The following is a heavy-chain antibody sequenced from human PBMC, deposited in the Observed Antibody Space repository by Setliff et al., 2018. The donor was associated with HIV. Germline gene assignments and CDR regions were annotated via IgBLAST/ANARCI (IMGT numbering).Heavy chain of an antibody. CDR1: GGSITGHS. Sequence: SETLSLTCTVSGGSITGHSRSWIRQPPGKVLEWIGYIDHSETTNYNSSLKSRLSISIDTSKTQFSLNLSSVTAADTAVYYCARTTVRDFGLVIINFDQWGLGTLVTVSS. V-gene: IGHV4-59*11. J-gene: IGHJ4*02. D-gene: IGHD3-3*01. CDR2: IDHSETT. CDR3: ARTTVRDFGLVIINFDQ.